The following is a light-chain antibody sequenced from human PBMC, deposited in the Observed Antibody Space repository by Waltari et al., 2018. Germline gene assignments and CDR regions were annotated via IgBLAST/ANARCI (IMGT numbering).Light chain of an antibody. CDR3: ATWDNSLREVV. CDR1: ISNIGNYY. V-gene: IGLV1-51*01. J-gene: IGLJ2*01. Sequence: QSVLTQPPSVSAAPGQKVTIYCSGSISNIGNYYVSWYHQLPGAAPKLLIYDNNKRPSGIPDHFSASKSGTSATVGIAGLQIGDEADYDCATWDNSLREVVFGGGTKLTVL. CDR2: DNN.